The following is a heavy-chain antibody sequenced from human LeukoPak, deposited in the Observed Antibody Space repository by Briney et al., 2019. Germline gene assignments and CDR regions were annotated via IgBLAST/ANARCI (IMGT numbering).Heavy chain of an antibody. J-gene: IGHJ3*02. V-gene: IGHV3-21*01. CDR1: GFTASNNC. CDR3: ARALPSPLYSGSYADAFDI. CDR2: ISSSSSYI. D-gene: IGHD1-26*01. Sequence: GGSLRLSCAASGFTASNNCMSWVRQAPGKGLEWVSSISSSSSYIYYADSVKGRFTISRDNAKNSLYLQMNSLRAEDTAVYYCARALPSPLYSGSYADAFDIWGQGTMVTVSS.